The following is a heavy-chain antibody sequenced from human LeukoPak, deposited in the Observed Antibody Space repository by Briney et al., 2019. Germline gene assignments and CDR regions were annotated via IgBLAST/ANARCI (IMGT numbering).Heavy chain of an antibody. CDR2: VNPNSGGT. CDR3: ARVAVAGTFEYYFDY. D-gene: IGHD6-19*01. V-gene: IGHV1-2*02. Sequence: ASVKVSCKASAYTFTGYYIQWVRQAPGQGLEWMGWVNPNSGGTKYAQKFQGRVTMTRDTSISTAYVELSRLRSDDTAIYYCARVAVAGTFEYYFDYWGQGSLVIVSS. CDR1: AYTFTGYY. J-gene: IGHJ4*02.